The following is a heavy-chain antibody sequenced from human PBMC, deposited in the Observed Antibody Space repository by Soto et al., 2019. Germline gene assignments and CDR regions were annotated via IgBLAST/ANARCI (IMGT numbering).Heavy chain of an antibody. CDR3: ARTVEWLGRQPYYYYSMDF. J-gene: IGHJ6*02. Sequence: QVQLVQSGAEVKKPGSSVKVSCKASGGTFSSYAISWVRQAPGQGLEWMGGISPIFGTANYAQKCPGRVTVTANESTSTAYMELSSTRSEHTAAYYCARTVEWLGRQPYYYYSMDFWGQGTTVTVSS. V-gene: IGHV1-69*01. CDR2: ISPIFGTA. D-gene: IGHD3-3*01. CDR1: GGTFSSYA.